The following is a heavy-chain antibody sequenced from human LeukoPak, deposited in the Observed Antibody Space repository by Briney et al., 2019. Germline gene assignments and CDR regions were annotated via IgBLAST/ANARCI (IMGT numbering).Heavy chain of an antibody. J-gene: IGHJ4*02. D-gene: IGHD5-18*01. CDR2: IRPIFGTA. CDR3: AGGGYSYGFDY. V-gene: IGHV1-69*05. Sequence: SVKVSCKASGGTFSSYAISWVRQAPGQGLEWMGGIRPIFGTAHYAQKFQRRVTITTDESTSTEYMELSSLRSEDTAVYYCAGGGYSYGFDYWGQGTLVTVSS. CDR1: GGTFSSYA.